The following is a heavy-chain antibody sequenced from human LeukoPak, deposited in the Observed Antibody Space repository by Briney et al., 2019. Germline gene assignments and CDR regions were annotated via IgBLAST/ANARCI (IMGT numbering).Heavy chain of an antibody. CDR2: ITSGDST. J-gene: IGHJ4*02. Sequence: GGSLRLSCAASGFTFSSYSMNWVRQAPGKGLEWISVITSGDSTDYADSVKGRFTISRDNSRNTLFLQMDSLGAEDTAVYYCARHDYGAGIDYWGQGTLVTVSS. CDR3: ARHDYGAGIDY. D-gene: IGHD4-17*01. CDR1: GFTFSSYS. V-gene: IGHV3-66*04.